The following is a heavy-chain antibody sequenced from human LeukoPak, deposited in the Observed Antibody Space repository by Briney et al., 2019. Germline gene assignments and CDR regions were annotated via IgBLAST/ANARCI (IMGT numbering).Heavy chain of an antibody. J-gene: IGHJ6*03. Sequence: SETLSLTCTVSGGSISSYYWSWIRQPPGKGLEWIGYIYYSGSTNYNPSLKSRVTISVDTSKNQFSLKLSSVTAADTAVYYCARAYSGYALNYYYMDVWGKGTTVTVSS. D-gene: IGHD5-12*01. V-gene: IGHV4-59*01. CDR3: ARAYSGYALNYYYMDV. CDR2: IYYSGST. CDR1: GGSISSYY.